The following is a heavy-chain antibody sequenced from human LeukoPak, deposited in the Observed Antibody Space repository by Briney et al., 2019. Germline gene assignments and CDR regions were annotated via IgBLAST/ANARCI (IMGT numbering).Heavy chain of an antibody. Sequence: PGGSLRLSCAASGFTFSSYAMSWVRQAPGKGLEWVSAISGSGGSTYYADSVKGRFTISRDNSKNTLYLQMNSLRAEDTAVYYCAKDIVLTVYATQEKYFDYWGQGTLVTVSS. CDR2: ISGSGGST. D-gene: IGHD2-8*01. V-gene: IGHV3-23*01. CDR1: GFTFSSYA. CDR3: AKDIVLTVYATQEKYFDY. J-gene: IGHJ4*02.